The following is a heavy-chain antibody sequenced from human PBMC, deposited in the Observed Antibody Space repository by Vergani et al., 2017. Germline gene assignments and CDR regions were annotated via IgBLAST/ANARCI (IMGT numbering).Heavy chain of an antibody. D-gene: IGHD5-12*01. CDR3: TKGSVYYHDSAGHGYDPYTGFDL. J-gene: IGHJ3*01. CDR2: ISGNNDDV. V-gene: IGHV3-21*04. CDR1: GFTFSHYS. Sequence: EVQLVESGGGLVKPGGSLRLSCVASGFTFSHYSMNWVRQAPGKGLEWVSSISGNNDDVYYADSVRGRFTISRDKAKNSLFLEMNSLRFEDTAVYFCTKGSVYYHDSAGHGYDPYTGFDLWGQGTLVTVSS.